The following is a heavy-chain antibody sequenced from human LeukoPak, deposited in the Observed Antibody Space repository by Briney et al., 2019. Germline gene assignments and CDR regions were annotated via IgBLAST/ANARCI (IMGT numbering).Heavy chain of an antibody. D-gene: IGHD6-13*01. Sequence: PGGSLRLSCAASGFTFSSYEMNWVRQAPGKGLEWVSYISSSGSTIYYADSVKGRFTISRDNAKNSLSLQMNSLRAADTAVYYCVRPREQNLVVSPFDIWGQGTMVTVSS. V-gene: IGHV3-48*03. CDR1: GFTFSSYE. CDR2: ISSSGSTI. CDR3: VRPREQNLVVSPFDI. J-gene: IGHJ3*02.